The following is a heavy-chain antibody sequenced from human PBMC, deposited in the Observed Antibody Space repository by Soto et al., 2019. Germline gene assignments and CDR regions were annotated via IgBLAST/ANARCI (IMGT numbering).Heavy chain of an antibody. CDR2: IYYSGST. CDR3: ARLSVKGWFDP. V-gene: IGHV4-39*01. J-gene: IGHJ5*02. Sequence: QLQLQESGPGLVKPSETLSLTCTVSGGSISSSSYYWGWIRQPPGKGLEWIGSIYYSGSTYYNPSLKSRVTISVETSKNQFSLKLSSVTAADTAVYYCARLSVKGWFDPWGQGTLVTVSS. CDR1: GGSISSSSYY.